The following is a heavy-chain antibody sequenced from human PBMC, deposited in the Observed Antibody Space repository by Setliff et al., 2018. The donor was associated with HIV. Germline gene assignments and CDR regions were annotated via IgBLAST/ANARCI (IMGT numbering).Heavy chain of an antibody. Sequence: GGSLRLSCTTDGFTFGDYALSWVRQAPGKGLEWVGFIRSIAYGGTTEYAASVKGRFIISRDDSKNKLSLQMNSLKTEDTAIYYCTTDLGSGRFSWNNNWGQGTLVTVSS. D-gene: IGHD1-26*01. CDR3: TTDLGSGRFSWNNN. J-gene: IGHJ4*02. V-gene: IGHV3-49*04. CDR2: IRSIAYGGTT. CDR1: GFTFGDYA.